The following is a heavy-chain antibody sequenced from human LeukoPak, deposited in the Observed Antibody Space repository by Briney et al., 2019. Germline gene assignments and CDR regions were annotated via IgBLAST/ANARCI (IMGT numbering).Heavy chain of an antibody. CDR1: GYSISSGYY. CDR2: IYHSGST. D-gene: IGHD1-26*01. V-gene: IGHV4-38-2*02. Sequence: SETLSLTCTVSGYSISSGYYWGWIRQPPGKGLEWIGSIYHSGSTYYNPSLKSRVTISVDTSKNQFSLKLSSVTAADTAVYYCARDGIVGARDSNWGQGTLLTVSS. CDR3: ARDGIVGARDSN. J-gene: IGHJ4*02.